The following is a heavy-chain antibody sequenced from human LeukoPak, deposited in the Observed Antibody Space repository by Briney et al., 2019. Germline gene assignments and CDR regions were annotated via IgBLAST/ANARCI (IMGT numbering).Heavy chain of an antibody. D-gene: IGHD1-14*01. CDR3: ARGGPDSHGRHYFDS. V-gene: IGHV4-61*02. Sequence: PSETLSLTCTVSGGSISSGSYYWSWIRQPAGKGLEWIGRVYSSGSTDYNPSLESRVTISIDTSKNQFSLKVTSVTAADTAMYYCARGGPDSHGRHYFDSWGQGTLVTVSS. CDR2: VYSSGST. CDR1: GGSISSGSYY. J-gene: IGHJ4*02.